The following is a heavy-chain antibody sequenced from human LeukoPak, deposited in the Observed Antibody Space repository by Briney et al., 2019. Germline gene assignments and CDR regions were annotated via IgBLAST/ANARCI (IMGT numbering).Heavy chain of an antibody. Sequence: PGRSLRLSCAASGFTFSSYGMHWVRQAPGKGLQSVAVISYDGSSEYYADSVKGRFIISRDNSKNTLYLQVNSLRAEDTAVYYCAKDSDIAVAGTDDAFDLWGQGTMVTVSS. V-gene: IGHV3-30*18. J-gene: IGHJ3*01. D-gene: IGHD6-19*01. CDR3: AKDSDIAVAGTDDAFDL. CDR2: ISYDGSSE. CDR1: GFTFSSYG.